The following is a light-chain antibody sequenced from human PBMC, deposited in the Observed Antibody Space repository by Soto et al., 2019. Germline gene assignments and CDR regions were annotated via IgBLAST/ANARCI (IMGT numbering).Light chain of an antibody. CDR3: SSYTSSSTLV. J-gene: IGLJ2*01. CDR2: DVS. Sequence: QSVLTQPASVSGSPGQSITISCTGTSSDVGGYIYVSWYQQHPGKAPKLMIYDVSTRPSGVSNRFSGSKSGNTASLTISGLQAEDEADYYCSSYTSSSTLVFGGGTKLTVL. V-gene: IGLV2-14*01. CDR1: SSDVGGYIY.